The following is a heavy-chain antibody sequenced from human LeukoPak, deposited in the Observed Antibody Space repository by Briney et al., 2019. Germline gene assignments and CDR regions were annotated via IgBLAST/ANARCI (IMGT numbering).Heavy chain of an antibody. J-gene: IGHJ4*02. Sequence: ASVKVSCKASGYTFTSYGISWVRQAPGQGLEWMGWISAYNGNTNYAQKLQGRVTMTTDTSTSTAYMELRSLRSDDTAVYYCARDNMVRGVSTHPDYWGQGTLVTVSS. D-gene: IGHD3-10*01. CDR3: ARDNMVRGVSTHPDY. V-gene: IGHV1-18*01. CDR2: ISAYNGNT. CDR1: GYTFTSYG.